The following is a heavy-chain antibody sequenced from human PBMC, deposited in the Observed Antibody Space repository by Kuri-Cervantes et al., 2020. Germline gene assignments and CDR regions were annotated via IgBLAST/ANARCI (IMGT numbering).Heavy chain of an antibody. D-gene: IGHD6-13*01. CDR1: GYSISSGYY. CDR3: ARVPTAGMDY. CDR2: IYHSGRN. V-gene: IGHV4-38-2*02. J-gene: IGHJ4*01. Sequence: SETLSLTCTVSGYSISSGYYWGWIRLPPGKGMGWIGIIYHSGRNYYNPSLKSRVTISVDTSKNQFSLKLRPVTAADTAGYYCARVPTAGMDYWGQGTLVTVSS.